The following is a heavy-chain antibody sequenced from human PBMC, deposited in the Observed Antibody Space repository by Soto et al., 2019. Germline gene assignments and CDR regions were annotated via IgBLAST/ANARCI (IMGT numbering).Heavy chain of an antibody. CDR3: AREGYVDTAMAFDY. CDR1: GFTFSSYG. J-gene: IGHJ4*02. D-gene: IGHD5-18*01. V-gene: IGHV3-33*01. Sequence: QVQLVESGGGVVQPGRSLRLSCAASGFTFSSYGMHWVRQAPGKGLEWVAVIWYDGSNKYYADSVKGRFTISRDNSKNTLYLQMNSLRAEDTAVYYCAREGYVDTAMAFDYWGQGTLVTVSS. CDR2: IWYDGSNK.